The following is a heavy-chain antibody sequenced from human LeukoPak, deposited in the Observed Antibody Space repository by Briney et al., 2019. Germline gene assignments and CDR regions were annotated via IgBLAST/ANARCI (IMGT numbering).Heavy chain of an antibody. V-gene: IGHV1-18*04. CDR2: ISTYTGNT. Sequence: EASVKVSCKASGYTFTSYGISWVRQAPGQGLEWMGWISTYTGNTNYAQNLQDRVTMITDTSTSTAYMELRSLRSDDTAVYYCARGSYGDYGDWYFDLWGRGTLVTVSS. CDR3: ARGSYGDYGDWYFDL. CDR1: GYTFTSYG. D-gene: IGHD4-17*01. J-gene: IGHJ2*01.